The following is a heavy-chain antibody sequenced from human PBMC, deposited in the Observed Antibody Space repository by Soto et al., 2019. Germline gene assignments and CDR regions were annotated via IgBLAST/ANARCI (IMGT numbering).Heavy chain of an antibody. CDR1: GFTFSSYA. CDR2: ISGSGGST. Sequence: PGGSLRLSCAASGFTFSSYAMSWVRQAPGKGLEWVSAISGSGGSTYYADSVKGRFTISRDNSKNTLYLQMNSLRAEDTAVYYCATLAVAGTFAGVPRLFYFDYWGQGTLVTVSS. J-gene: IGHJ4*02. V-gene: IGHV3-23*01. CDR3: ATLAVAGTFAGVPRLFYFDY. D-gene: IGHD6-19*01.